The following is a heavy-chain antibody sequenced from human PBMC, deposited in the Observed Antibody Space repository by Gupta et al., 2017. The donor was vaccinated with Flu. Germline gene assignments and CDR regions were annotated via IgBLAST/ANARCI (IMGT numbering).Heavy chain of an antibody. V-gene: IGHV3-23*01. CDR2: ISGSGGNA. J-gene: IGHJ4*02. Sequence: SWVRQAPGKGLEWVSGISGSGGNAYYADSGKGRFTISRDNSKNTLYLQMNSLIAEDTAVYFCAKDYFWSGYYATFFDHWGQGILVTVSS. D-gene: IGHD3-3*01. CDR3: AKDYFWSGYYATFFDH.